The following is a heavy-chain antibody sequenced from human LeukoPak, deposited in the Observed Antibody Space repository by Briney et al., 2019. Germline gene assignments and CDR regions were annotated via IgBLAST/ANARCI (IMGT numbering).Heavy chain of an antibody. CDR1: GFTLSTYW. Sequence: GGSLRLSCAASGFTLSTYWMNWYSQAPGKGLEWVGKIKRDASEINYVDSVRGRFTISRDNAKNSLHLQMNSLRAEDTAVYYCATDRDNSDWQKRFDSWGQGTLVTVSS. CDR3: ATDRDNSDWQKRFDS. V-gene: IGHV3-7*01. CDR2: IKRDASEI. J-gene: IGHJ4*02. D-gene: IGHD2-21*02.